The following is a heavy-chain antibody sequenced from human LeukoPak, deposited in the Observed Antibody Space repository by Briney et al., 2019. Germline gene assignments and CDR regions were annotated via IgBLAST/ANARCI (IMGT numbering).Heavy chain of an antibody. Sequence: PSETLSLTCTVSGGSISSYYWSWIRQPPGKGLEWIGYIYYSGSTNYNLSVNSRVTISVDTSKSQFSLKLSSVTAADTAVYYCARQPIVVVPAATSYYYYYYMDVWGKGTTVTVSS. CDR1: GGSISSYY. CDR3: ARQPIVVVPAATSYYYYYYMDV. V-gene: IGHV4-59*01. D-gene: IGHD2-2*01. CDR2: IYYSGST. J-gene: IGHJ6*03.